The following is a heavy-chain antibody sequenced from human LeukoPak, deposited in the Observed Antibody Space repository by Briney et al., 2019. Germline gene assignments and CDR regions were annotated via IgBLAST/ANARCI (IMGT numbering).Heavy chain of an antibody. CDR3: ARGPHLGGSGSYYNEVGYYYYYYGMDV. CDR1: GYTFTGYY. D-gene: IGHD3-10*01. J-gene: IGHJ6*02. Sequence: GASVKVSCKASGYTFTGYYMHWVRQAPGQGLEWMGWINPNSGGTNYAQKFQGWVTMTRDTSISTAYMELSRLRSDDTAVYYCARGPHLGGSGSYYNEVGYYYYYYGMDVWGQGTTVTVSS. V-gene: IGHV1-2*04. CDR2: INPNSGGT.